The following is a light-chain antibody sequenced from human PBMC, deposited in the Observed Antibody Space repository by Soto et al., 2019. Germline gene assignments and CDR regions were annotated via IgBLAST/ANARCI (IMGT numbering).Light chain of an antibody. CDR2: DAS. Sequence: EIVMTQSPATLSLSPGERATLSCRASQSVSSSYLAWYQQKPGQAPRLLIYDASNRATGIPARFSGSGSGTDFTLTISRLEPEDFAVYYCQQYGSSPPRVTFGGGTKVDIK. J-gene: IGKJ4*01. V-gene: IGKV3-20*01. CDR3: QQYGSSPPRVT. CDR1: QSVSSSY.